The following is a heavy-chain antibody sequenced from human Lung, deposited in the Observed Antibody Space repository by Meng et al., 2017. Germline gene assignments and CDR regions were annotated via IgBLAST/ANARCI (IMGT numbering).Heavy chain of an antibody. D-gene: IGHD4-11*01. V-gene: IGHV4-34*01. Sequence: QVQLQQGGAGLLKPSETLSLTCVVSVGSFSDYYWSWIRQPPGKGLEWIGEINHSWSTNYNPSLESRATISVDTSQNNLSLKLSSVTAADLAVYYCARGPTTMAHDFDYWGQGTLVTVSS. CDR1: VGSFSDYY. CDR3: ARGPTTMAHDFDY. CDR2: INHSWST. J-gene: IGHJ4*02.